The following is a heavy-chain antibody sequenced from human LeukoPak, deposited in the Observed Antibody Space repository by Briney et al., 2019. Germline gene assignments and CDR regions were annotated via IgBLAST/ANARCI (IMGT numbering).Heavy chain of an antibody. J-gene: IGHJ4*02. Sequence: GGSLRLSCAASGFTFSSYSMNWVRQAPGKGLEWVSLISWDGGSTYYADSVKGRFTISRDNSKNSLYLQMNSLRAEDTALYYCAKEETSGPPDYWGQGTLVTVSS. CDR1: GFTFSSYS. V-gene: IGHV3-43D*03. CDR2: ISWDGGST. CDR3: AKEETSGPPDY. D-gene: IGHD5-12*01.